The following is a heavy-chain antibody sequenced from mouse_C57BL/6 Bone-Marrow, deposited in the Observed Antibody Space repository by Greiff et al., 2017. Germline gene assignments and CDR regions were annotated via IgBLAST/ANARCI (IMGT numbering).Heavy chain of an antibody. D-gene: IGHD2-4*01. Sequence: EVQLVESGPGLVKPSQSLSLPCSVTGYSITSGYYWNWIRQFPGNKLEWMGYISYDGSNNYNPSLKNRISITRDTSKNQFFLKLNSVTTEDTATYYCARDYDYDYYAMDYWGQGTSVTVSS. V-gene: IGHV3-6*01. J-gene: IGHJ4*01. CDR3: ARDYDYDYYAMDY. CDR1: GYSITSGYY. CDR2: ISYDGSN.